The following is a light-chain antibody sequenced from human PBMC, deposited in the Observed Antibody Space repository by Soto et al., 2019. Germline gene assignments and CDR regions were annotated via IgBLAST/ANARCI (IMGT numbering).Light chain of an antibody. CDR2: GAS. Sequence: ETVMTQSPATLSVSPGEGATLSCRASQSVSSNLVWYQHRPGQAPRLLIYGASTRATDIPARFSGSGSGTDFTLTISRLEPEDFAVYHCQQYSSSPLTFGGGTKVDIK. V-gene: IGKV3-15*01. CDR1: QSVSSN. CDR3: QQYSSSPLT. J-gene: IGKJ4*01.